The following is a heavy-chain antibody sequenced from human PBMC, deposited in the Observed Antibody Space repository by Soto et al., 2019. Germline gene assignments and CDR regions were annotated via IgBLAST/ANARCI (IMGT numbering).Heavy chain of an antibody. CDR3: ARGEHYYDSSGYYTGGWFDP. J-gene: IGHJ5*02. CDR2: IWYDGSNK. CDR1: GITFSSYG. D-gene: IGHD3-22*01. V-gene: IGHV3-33*01. Sequence: QVQLVESGGGVVQPGRSLRLSCAASGITFSSYGMHWVRQAPGKGLEWVAVIWYDGSNKYYADSVKGRFTISRDNSKNTLYLQMNSLRAEDTAVYYCARGEHYYDSSGYYTGGWFDPWGQGTLVTVSS.